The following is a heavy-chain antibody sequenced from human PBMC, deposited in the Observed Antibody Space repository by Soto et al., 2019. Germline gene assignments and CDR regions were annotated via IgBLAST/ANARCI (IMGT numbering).Heavy chain of an antibody. Sequence: EVQLVESGGGLVQPGGSLRLSCAASGFTFSSHDMHWVRQATGKGLEWVSAIGTGGDTYYPDSVKGRFTISRENAKNSLYLQMNNLRAGDTAVYYCTRGYYYGMDVWGQGTTVTVPS. V-gene: IGHV3-13*01. CDR2: IGTGGDT. J-gene: IGHJ6*02. CDR3: TRGYYYGMDV. CDR1: GFTFSSHD.